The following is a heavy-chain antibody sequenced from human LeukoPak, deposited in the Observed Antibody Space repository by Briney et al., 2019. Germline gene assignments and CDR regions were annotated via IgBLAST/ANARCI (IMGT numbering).Heavy chain of an antibody. CDR1: GYTFTSYY. Sequence: ASVPDSCMASGYTFTSYYMHWVRPAPGQGLAWMGLINSSGGSTSYAQKFQGRVTMTRDMSTSTVYMELSSLRSEDTAVYYCARRGIMGATVGAFDIWGQGTMVTVSS. CDR2: INSSGGST. J-gene: IGHJ3*02. V-gene: IGHV1-46*01. D-gene: IGHD1-26*01. CDR3: ARRGIMGATVGAFDI.